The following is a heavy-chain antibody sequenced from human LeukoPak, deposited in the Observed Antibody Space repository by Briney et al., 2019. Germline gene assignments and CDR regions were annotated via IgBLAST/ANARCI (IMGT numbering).Heavy chain of an antibody. CDR1: GYIFTSDW. D-gene: IGHD3-10*01. V-gene: IGHV5-51*01. CDR2: IHPGDSDT. CDR3: ARHLSALVATYHFDY. Sequence: GESLKISCKVSGYIFTSDWIGWVRQVPGKGLEWMGIIHPGDSDTRYSPSFQGQVTFSADKSISTAYLQWSSLKASDTAIYYCARHLSALVATYHFDYWGQGTLVTVSS. J-gene: IGHJ4*02.